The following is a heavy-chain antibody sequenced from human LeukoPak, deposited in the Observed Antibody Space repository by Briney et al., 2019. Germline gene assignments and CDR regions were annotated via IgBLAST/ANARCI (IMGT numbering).Heavy chain of an antibody. CDR3: ARAKYQLLFDY. CDR2: INHSGST. V-gene: IGHV4-34*01. D-gene: IGHD2-2*01. Sequence: SETLSLTCSVSGGSITTTYYWSWIRQPPGKGLEWIGEINHSGSTNYNPSLKSRVTISVDTSKNQFSLKLSSVTAADTAVYYCARAKYQLLFDYWGQGTLVTVSS. CDR1: GGSITTTYY. J-gene: IGHJ4*02.